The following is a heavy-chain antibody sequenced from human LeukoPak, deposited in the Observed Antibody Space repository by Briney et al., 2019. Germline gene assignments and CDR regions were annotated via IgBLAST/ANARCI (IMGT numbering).Heavy chain of an antibody. D-gene: IGHD3-10*01. CDR1: GGSFSGYY. V-gene: IGHV4-34*01. CDR2: INHSGST. CDR3: ARSSPLSMVRGVIIQGYYYYYYMDV. J-gene: IGHJ6*03. Sequence: PSETLSLTCAVYGGSFSGYYWSWIRQPPGKGLEWIGEINHSGSTNYNPSLKSRVTISVDTSKNQFSLKLSPVTAADTAVYYCARSSPLSMVRGVIIQGYYYYYYMDVWGKGTTVTVSS.